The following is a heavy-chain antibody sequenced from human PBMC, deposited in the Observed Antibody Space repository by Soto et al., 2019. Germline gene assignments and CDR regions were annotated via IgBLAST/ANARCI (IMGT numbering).Heavy chain of an antibody. CDR2: IYYSGST. CDR1: GGSISSYY. D-gene: IGHD2-8*01. J-gene: IGHJ4*02. CDR3: ARDRYLMGVFD. V-gene: IGHV4-59*01. Sequence: PSETLSLTCTVSGGSISSYYWSWIRQPPGKGLEWIGYIYYSGSTNYNPSLKSRVTISVDTSKNQFSLKLSSVTAADTAVYYCARDRYLMGVFDSGPGTLVTVSS.